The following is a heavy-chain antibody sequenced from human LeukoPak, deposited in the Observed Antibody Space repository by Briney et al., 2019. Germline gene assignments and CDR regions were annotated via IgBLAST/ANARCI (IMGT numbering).Heavy chain of an antibody. D-gene: IGHD1-1*01. CDR2: INHSGST. V-gene: IGHV4-34*01. CDR3: ARGGWNKFDY. J-gene: IGHJ4*02. Sequence: SETLSLTCAVYGGSFSGYYWSWIRQPPGKGLDWIGEINHSGSTNYNPSLKSRVTISVDTSKNQFSLKLSSVTAADTAVYYCARGGWNKFDYWGQGTLVTVSS. CDR1: GGSFSGYY.